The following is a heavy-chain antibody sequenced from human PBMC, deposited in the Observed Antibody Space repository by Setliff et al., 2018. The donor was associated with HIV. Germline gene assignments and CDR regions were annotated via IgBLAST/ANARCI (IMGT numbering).Heavy chain of an antibody. CDR3: ARESRGYSYGLGSFDAFDI. CDR1: GFSISSDYY. J-gene: IGHJ3*02. Sequence: SETLSLTCSVSGFSISSDYYWNWVRQPPGQGLEWIGSIYHSGKTYSNPSLKSRVTVSVDTSMNQFSLNLNSVTATDTAVYYCARESRGYSYGLGSFDAFDIWGQGTMVTVSS. CDR2: IYHSGKT. V-gene: IGHV4-38-2*02. D-gene: IGHD5-18*01.